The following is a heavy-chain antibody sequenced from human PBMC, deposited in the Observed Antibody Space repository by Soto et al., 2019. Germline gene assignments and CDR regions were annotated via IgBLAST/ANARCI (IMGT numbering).Heavy chain of an antibody. Sequence: ASVKVSCKASGYTFTSYGISWVRQAPGQGLEWMGWISAYNGNTNYAQKLQGRVTMTTDTSTSTAYMELRSLRSDDTAVYYCERDRYLTYYDFWSGSPDYYYYMDVWGKGTTVTVSS. D-gene: IGHD3-3*01. J-gene: IGHJ6*03. CDR2: ISAYNGNT. CDR1: GYTFTSYG. V-gene: IGHV1-18*01. CDR3: ERDRYLTYYDFWSGSPDYYYYMDV.